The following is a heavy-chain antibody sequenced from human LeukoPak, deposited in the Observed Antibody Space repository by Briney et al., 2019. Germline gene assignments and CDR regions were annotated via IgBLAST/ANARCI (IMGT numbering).Heavy chain of an antibody. Sequence: GASVKVSCKASGYTFTSYAIHWVRQAPGQRLEWMAWINADNGNTKYSQNFQGRVTVTRDTSASTVHMELSRLRSDDTAVYFCARDRGDDAVSYFDSWGQGTLVTVSS. V-gene: IGHV1-3*01. CDR2: INADNGNT. J-gene: IGHJ4*02. D-gene: IGHD5/OR15-5a*01. CDR3: ARDRGDDAVSYFDS. CDR1: GYTFTSYA.